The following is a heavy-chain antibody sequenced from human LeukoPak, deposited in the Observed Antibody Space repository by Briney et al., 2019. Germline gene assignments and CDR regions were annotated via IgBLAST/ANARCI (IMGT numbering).Heavy chain of an antibody. J-gene: IGHJ4*02. D-gene: IGHD4-11*01. CDR3: GRAKDYSSI. Sequence: GGSLRLSCAGSGYTFSNYWMSWVRQAPGKGLEWVANIRQDGSEKYYVDSVKGRFTVSRDNAKNLMYLQMNSLRDEDTAVYYCGRAKDYSSIWGQGTLVTVSS. CDR2: IRQDGSEK. CDR1: GYTFSNYW. V-gene: IGHV3-7*04.